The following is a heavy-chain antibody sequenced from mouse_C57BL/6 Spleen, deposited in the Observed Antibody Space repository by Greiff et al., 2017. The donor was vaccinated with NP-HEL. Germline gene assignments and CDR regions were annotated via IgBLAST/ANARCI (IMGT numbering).Heavy chain of an antibody. CDR2: ISYDGSN. CDR3: ARAKGYSFDY. Sequence: EVQRVESGPGLVKPSQSLSLTCSVTGYSITSGYYWNWIRQFPGNKLEWMGYISYDGSNNYNPSLKNRISITRDTSKNQFFLKLNSVTTEDTATYYCARAKGYSFDYWGQGTTLTVSS. CDR1: GYSITSGYY. J-gene: IGHJ2*01. V-gene: IGHV3-6*01.